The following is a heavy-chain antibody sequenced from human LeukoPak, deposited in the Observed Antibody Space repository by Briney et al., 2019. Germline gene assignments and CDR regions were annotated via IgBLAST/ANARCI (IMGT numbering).Heavy chain of an antibody. CDR2: IYYSGST. Sequence: SETPSLTCAVYGGSFSGYYWSWIRQSPGKGLEWIGSIYYSGSTYYNPSLKSRVTISVDTSKNQFSLKLSSVTAADTAVYYCARGALWFGEFVDYWGQGTLVTVSS. CDR3: ARGALWFGEFVDY. V-gene: IGHV4-34*01. D-gene: IGHD3-10*01. CDR1: GGSFSGYY. J-gene: IGHJ4*02.